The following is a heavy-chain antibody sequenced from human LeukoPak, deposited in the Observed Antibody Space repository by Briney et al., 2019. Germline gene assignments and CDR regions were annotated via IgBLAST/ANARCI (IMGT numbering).Heavy chain of an antibody. J-gene: IGHJ3*02. D-gene: IGHD3-22*01. V-gene: IGHV3-64*04. Sequence: TGGSLRLSCSASGFTFSRYAMHWVRQAPGKGLEYVSAISSDGGSTYYADSVKGRFTISRDNSKNTLYLQMNSLRAEDTAVYYCARDLEDSSPFGAFDMWGQGTMVTVSS. CDR1: GFTFSRYA. CDR2: ISSDGGST. CDR3: ARDLEDSSPFGAFDM.